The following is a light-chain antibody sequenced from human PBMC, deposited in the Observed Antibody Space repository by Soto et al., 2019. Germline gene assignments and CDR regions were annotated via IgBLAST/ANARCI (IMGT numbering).Light chain of an antibody. V-gene: IGKV3-15*01. CDR2: GAS. CDR1: QSVRSN. CDR3: QQYNNWWT. J-gene: IGKJ1*01. Sequence: EIVMTQSPATLYVSPGERATLSCRASQSVRSNLAWYQQKPGQAPRLLIYGASTRATGIPTRFSGSGSGTEFTLTITSLQSEDFALYYCQQYNNWWTFGHGTKVEIK.